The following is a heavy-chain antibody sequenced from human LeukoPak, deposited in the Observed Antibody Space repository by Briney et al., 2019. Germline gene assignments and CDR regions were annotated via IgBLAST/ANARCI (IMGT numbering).Heavy chain of an antibody. CDR3: ARDQGYDSSGYYLYYFDY. D-gene: IGHD3-22*01. V-gene: IGHV1-18*01. CDR2: ISAYNGNT. CDR1: GYTFTSYG. J-gene: IGHJ4*02. Sequence: ASVKVSCKASGYTFTSYGISWVRQAPGQGLEWMGWISAYNGNTNYAQKLQGRDTMTTDTSTSTAYMELRSLRSDDTAVYYCARDQGYDSSGYYLYYFDYWGQGTLVTVSS.